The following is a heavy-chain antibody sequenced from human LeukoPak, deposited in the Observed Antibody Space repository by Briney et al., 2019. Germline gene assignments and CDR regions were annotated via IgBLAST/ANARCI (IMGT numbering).Heavy chain of an antibody. CDR3: AKGGPVVRLVDF. V-gene: IGHV3-23*01. J-gene: IGHJ4*02. CDR2: ISGSGSDS. CDR1: GFTFSSCT. Sequence: PGGSLRLSCAASGFTFSSCTMGWVRQPPGKGLEWVSAISGSGSDSYYADSVRGRFTISRDNSMNTLYLQMSSLRDEDTAVYFCAKGGPVVRLVDFWGQGTLVTVSS. D-gene: IGHD2-15*01.